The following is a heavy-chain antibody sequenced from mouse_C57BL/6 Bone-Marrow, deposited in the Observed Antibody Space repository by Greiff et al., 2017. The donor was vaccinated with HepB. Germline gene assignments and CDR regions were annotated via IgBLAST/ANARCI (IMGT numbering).Heavy chain of an antibody. Sequence: VKLQESGAELVRPGTSVKVSCKASGYAFTNYLIEWVKQRPGQGLEWIGVINPGSGGTNYNEKFKGKATLTADKSSSTAYMQLSSLTSEDSAVYFCARGRLAWFAYWGQGTLVTVSA. CDR2: INPGSGGT. CDR3: ARGRLAWFAY. V-gene: IGHV1-54*01. J-gene: IGHJ3*01. CDR1: GYAFTNYL.